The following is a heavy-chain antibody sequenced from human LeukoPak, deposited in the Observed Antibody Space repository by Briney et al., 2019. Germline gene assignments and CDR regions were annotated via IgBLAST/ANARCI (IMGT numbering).Heavy chain of an antibody. CDR1: GFTVSSNH. CDR2: IYSGGST. Sequence: PGGSLRLSCAASGFTVSSNHMSWVRQGPGKGLEWVSVIYSGGSTYYADSVKGRFTISRDNSKNTLYLQMNSLRAEDTAVYYCAREPSAYYYDSSGYLLDYWGQGTLVTVSS. D-gene: IGHD3-22*01. V-gene: IGHV3-53*01. CDR3: AREPSAYYYDSSGYLLDY. J-gene: IGHJ4*02.